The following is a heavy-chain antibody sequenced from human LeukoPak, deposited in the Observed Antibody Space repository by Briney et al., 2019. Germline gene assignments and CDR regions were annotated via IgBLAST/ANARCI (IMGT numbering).Heavy chain of an antibody. D-gene: IGHD1-1*01. CDR3: ARVKTDNWLSRGYYYMDV. CDR1: GFFFSNYW. J-gene: IGHJ6*03. CDR2: INLDGNGR. V-gene: IGHV3-7*01. Sequence: PAGGSLRLSCAASGFFFSNYWMSWVRQAQGKGLEWVANINLDGNGRFYVDSVKGRFTISRDNAKNSLFLQMNSLRAEDTAVYYCARVKTDNWLSRGYYYMDVWGKGTTVTVSS.